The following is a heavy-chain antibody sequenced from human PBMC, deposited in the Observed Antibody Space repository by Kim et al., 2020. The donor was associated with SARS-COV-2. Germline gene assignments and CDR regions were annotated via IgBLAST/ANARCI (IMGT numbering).Heavy chain of an antibody. CDR2: ISTSSSTL. Sequence: GGSLRLSCAASGFTFSSYSMNWVRQAPGKGLEWVSYISTSSSTLYYADSVKGRFTISRDNAKNSLYLQMNSLRAEDTAVYYCARDLITWYSSSWYRDWYFDLWGRGTLVTVSS. V-gene: IGHV3-48*04. CDR3: ARDLITWYSSSWYRDWYFDL. J-gene: IGHJ2*01. CDR1: GFTFSSYS. D-gene: IGHD6-13*01.